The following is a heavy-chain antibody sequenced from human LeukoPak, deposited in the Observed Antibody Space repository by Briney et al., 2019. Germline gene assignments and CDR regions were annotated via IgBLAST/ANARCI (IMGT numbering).Heavy chain of an antibody. CDR1: GFTFSDYY. J-gene: IGHJ6*02. CDR2: ISSSGSTI. Sequence: PGGSLRLSCAASGFTFSDYYMRWVRQAPGKGLEWVSYISSSGSTIYYADSVKGRFTISRDNAKNSLYLQMNSLRAEDTAVYYCARYRRNPYYYGMDVWGQGTTVTVSS. V-gene: IGHV3-11*01. CDR3: ARYRRNPYYYGMDV. D-gene: IGHD1-14*01.